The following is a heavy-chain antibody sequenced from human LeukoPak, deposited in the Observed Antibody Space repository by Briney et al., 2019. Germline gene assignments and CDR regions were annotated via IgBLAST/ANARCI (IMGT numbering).Heavy chain of an antibody. CDR3: ARVKGRYFDWLLPYGMDV. CDR1: GGSFSGYY. J-gene: IGHJ6*02. V-gene: IGHV4-31*11. D-gene: IGHD3-9*01. Sequence: PSETLSLTCAVYGGSFSGYYWSWIRQHPGKGLEWIGYIYYSGSTYYNPSLKSRVTISVDTSKNQFSPKLSSVTAADTAVYYCARVKGRYFDWLLPYGMDVWGQGTTVTVSS. CDR2: IYYSGST.